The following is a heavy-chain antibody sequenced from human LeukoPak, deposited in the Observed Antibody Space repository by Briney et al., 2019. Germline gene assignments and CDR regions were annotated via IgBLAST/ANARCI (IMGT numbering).Heavy chain of an antibody. CDR1: GGSLTSDY. D-gene: IGHD3-22*01. CDR3: ARLSNAYESGYYYGRGWCDP. J-gene: IGHJ5*02. CDR2: IYYSGDT. V-gene: IGHV4-59*08. Sequence: SETLSLTCIVSGGSLTSDYWTWIRQTPGKGLEWIGHIYYSGDTNYNPSLSSRATISVDTSKNQVSLTLTSVTAADTAVYYCARLSNAYESGYYYGRGWCDPWGQGTLVTVSS.